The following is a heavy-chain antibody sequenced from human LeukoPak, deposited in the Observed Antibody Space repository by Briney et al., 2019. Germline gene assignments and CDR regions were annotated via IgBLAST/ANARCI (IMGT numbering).Heavy chain of an antibody. V-gene: IGHV1-8*01. Sequence: ASVKVSCKASGYTFTSYDINWVRQATGQGIEWMGWMNPNSGNTGYTQKFQGRVTMTRNTSISTAYMELSSLRSEDTAVYYCARSGYDFWSGYYLDYWGQGTLVTISS. CDR2: MNPNSGNT. D-gene: IGHD3-3*01. J-gene: IGHJ4*02. CDR3: ARSGYDFWSGYYLDY. CDR1: GYTFTSYD.